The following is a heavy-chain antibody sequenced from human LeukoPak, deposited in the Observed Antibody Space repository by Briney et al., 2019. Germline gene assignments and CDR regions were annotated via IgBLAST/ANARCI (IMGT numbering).Heavy chain of an antibody. CDR2: ISSSGSTI. CDR1: GFTFSDYY. Sequence: GGSLRLSCAASGFTFSDYYMSWIRQAPGKGLEWVSYISSSGSTIYYADSVKGRFTISRDNAKNSLYLQMNSLRAEDTAVYNCARDLGQYCSSTSCYRGDYWGQGTLVTVSS. J-gene: IGHJ4*02. CDR3: ARDLGQYCSSTSCYRGDY. D-gene: IGHD2-2*02. V-gene: IGHV3-11*01.